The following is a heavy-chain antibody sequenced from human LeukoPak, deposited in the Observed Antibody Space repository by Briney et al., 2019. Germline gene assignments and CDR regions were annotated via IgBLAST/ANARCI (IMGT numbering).Heavy chain of an antibody. CDR2: IIPIFGTA. CDR1: GGTFSSYA. V-gene: IGHV1-69*05. D-gene: IGHD1-26*01. Sequence: SVKVSCKASGGTFSSYAISWVRQAPGQGLEWMGGIIPIFGTANYAQKFQGRATITTDESTSTAYMELSSLRSEDTAVYYCARARGSSGSYRPYWYFDLWGCGTLVTVSS. CDR3: ARARGSSGSYRPYWYFDL. J-gene: IGHJ2*01.